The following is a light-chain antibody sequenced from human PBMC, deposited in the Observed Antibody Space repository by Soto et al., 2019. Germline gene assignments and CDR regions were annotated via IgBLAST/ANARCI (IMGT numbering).Light chain of an antibody. CDR1: RSVSVY. Sequence: EIVLTQSPATLSLSPGDRATLTCRASRSVSVYLAWFQQKPGQAPRLLISDATKRAAGIPDRFSGTGSGTDFTLTISSLEPEDFAVYYCQQRSNWPLMYTFGQGTKLEIK. V-gene: IGKV3-11*01. J-gene: IGKJ2*01. CDR3: QQRSNWPLMYT. CDR2: DAT.